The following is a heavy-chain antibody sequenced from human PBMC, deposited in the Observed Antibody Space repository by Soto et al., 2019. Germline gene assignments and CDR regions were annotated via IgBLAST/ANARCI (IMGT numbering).Heavy chain of an antibody. Sequence: QVQLQQWGAGLLKPSETLSLTCAVYGGSFSGYYWSWIRQPPGKGLEWIGEINHSGSTNYNPSLKSRVTISVDTSKNQFSLKLSSVTAADTAVYYCARGSPIVVVVAATPDYGGQGTLVTVSS. CDR2: INHSGST. CDR3: ARGSPIVVVVAATPDY. D-gene: IGHD2-15*01. J-gene: IGHJ4*02. V-gene: IGHV4-34*01. CDR1: GGSFSGYY.